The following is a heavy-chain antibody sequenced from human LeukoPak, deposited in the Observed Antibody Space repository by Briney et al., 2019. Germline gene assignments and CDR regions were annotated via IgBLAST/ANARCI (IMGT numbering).Heavy chain of an antibody. V-gene: IGHV3-74*01. CDR3: ARAHITSTVTPDY. CDR1: GFTFSSYW. Sequence: PGGSLRLSCAASGFTFSSYWMHWVRHAPGKGLVWVSRINSDGSSTSYADSVKGRFTISRDNAKNTLYLQMNSLRAEDTAVYYCARAHITSTVTPDYWGQGTLVTVSS. J-gene: IGHJ4*02. D-gene: IGHD4-17*01. CDR2: INSDGSST.